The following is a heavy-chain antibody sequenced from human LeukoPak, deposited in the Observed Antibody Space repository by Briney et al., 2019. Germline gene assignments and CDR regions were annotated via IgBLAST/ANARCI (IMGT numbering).Heavy chain of an antibody. CDR3: ARDRRGTAMVTFDP. CDR2: VYYSGNT. D-gene: IGHD5-18*01. Sequence: SETLSLTCTVSGGSISSSTYYWGWIRQPPWKGLEWIGSVYYSGNTYSNPSLKSRVTISVDTSKNQFSLKLSSVTAADTAVYYCARDRRGTAMVTFDPWGQGTLVTVSS. J-gene: IGHJ5*02. CDR1: GGSISSSTYY. V-gene: IGHV4-39*07.